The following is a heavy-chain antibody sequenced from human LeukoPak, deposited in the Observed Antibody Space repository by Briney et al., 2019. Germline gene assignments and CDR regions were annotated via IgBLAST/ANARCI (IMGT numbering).Heavy chain of an antibody. CDR1: GGSISSSSYY. Sequence: SETLSFTCTVSGGSISSSSYYWGWIRQPPGKGLEWIGSIYYSGSIYYNPSLMSRVTISVDTSKNQFFLKLSSVTAADTAVYYCARQGDYGDYVRYWGQGTLVTVSS. V-gene: IGHV4-39*01. CDR2: IYYSGSI. CDR3: ARQGDYGDYVRY. J-gene: IGHJ4*02. D-gene: IGHD4-17*01.